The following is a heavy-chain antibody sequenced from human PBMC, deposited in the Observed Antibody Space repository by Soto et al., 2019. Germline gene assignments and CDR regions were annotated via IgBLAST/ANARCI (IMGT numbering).Heavy chain of an antibody. CDR3: ARDGTYYDFWSGYHSGSPFDY. V-gene: IGHV3-33*01. J-gene: IGHJ4*02. Sequence: GGSLGLSCXASGFTFSIYGMHLARQAPGKGLEWVAVIWYDGSNKYYADSVKGRFTISRDNSKNTLYLQMNSLRAEDTAVYYCARDGTYYDFWSGYHSGSPFDYWGQGTLVTVSS. CDR2: IWYDGSNK. D-gene: IGHD3-3*01. CDR1: GFTFSIYG.